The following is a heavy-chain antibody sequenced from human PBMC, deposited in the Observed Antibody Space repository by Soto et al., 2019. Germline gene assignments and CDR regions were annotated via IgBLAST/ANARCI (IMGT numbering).Heavy chain of an antibody. J-gene: IGHJ5*02. D-gene: IGHD6-13*01. CDR3: ARDASSSPLDP. CDR1: GYTFSDYY. V-gene: IGHV1-69*13. Sequence: GASVKVSCKAGGYTFSDYYIQWVRQAPGQGLEWMGGIIPIFGTANYAQKFQGRVTITADESTSTAYMELSSLRSEDTAVYYCARDASSSPLDPWGQGTLVTVSS. CDR2: IIPIFGTA.